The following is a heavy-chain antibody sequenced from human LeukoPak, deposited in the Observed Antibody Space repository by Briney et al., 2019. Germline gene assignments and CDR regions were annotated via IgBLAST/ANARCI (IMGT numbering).Heavy chain of an antibody. V-gene: IGHV4-31*03. CDR1: GGSISSGGYY. Sequence: SQTLSLTCTVSGGSISSGGYYWSWIRQHPGKGLEWIGYIYYSGSTYYNPSLESRVTISVDTSKNQFSLKLSSVTAADTAVYYCARSKRHYYYYGMDVWGQGTTVTVSS. CDR2: IYYSGST. J-gene: IGHJ6*02. CDR3: ARSKRHYYYYGMDV.